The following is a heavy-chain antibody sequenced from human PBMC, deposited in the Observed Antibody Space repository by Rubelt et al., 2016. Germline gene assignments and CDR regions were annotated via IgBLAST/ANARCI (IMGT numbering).Heavy chain of an antibody. D-gene: IGHD2-2*02. V-gene: IGHV1-2*02. CDR1: GYTFTGYY. CDR2: INPDNGGT. CDR3: ARGVQGYCSTSSCYRGNGDNWFDP. Sequence: GQLVQSAADVKKPGASVRVSCTASGYTFTGYYIHWVRQAPGQGLGWMGWINPDNGGTNYAQKFQGRVTLTRDTSTTTSHMTISRLKSDDHAVDFCARGVQGYCSTSSCYRGNGDNWFDPWGQGTPVTVSS. J-gene: IGHJ5*02.